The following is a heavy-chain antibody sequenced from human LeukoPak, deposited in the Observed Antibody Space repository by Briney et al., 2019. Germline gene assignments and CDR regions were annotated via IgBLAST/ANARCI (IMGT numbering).Heavy chain of an antibody. Sequence: ETLSLTCAVYGESLSPYYWSWIHQPPGKGLEWIGEINHRGTTNYNPSLMSRLTISVDTSKNQFSLNLNSVTAADTAVYYCARGGGVEVPADYWGQGILVTVSS. CDR2: INHRGTT. V-gene: IGHV4-34*01. J-gene: IGHJ4*02. D-gene: IGHD2-2*01. CDR3: ARGGGVEVPADY. CDR1: GESLSPYY.